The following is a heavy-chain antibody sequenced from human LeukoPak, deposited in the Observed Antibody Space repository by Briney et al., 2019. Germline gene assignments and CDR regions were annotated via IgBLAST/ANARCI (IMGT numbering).Heavy chain of an antibody. V-gene: IGHV1-46*01. CDR3: ARAGSGYYFDY. D-gene: IGHD3-10*01. CDR2: INPSGGST. J-gene: IGHJ4*02. Sequence: ASVKVSCKASGYTFTSYYMHWVRQAPGQGLEWMGIINPSGGSTSYAQKFQGRVTMTRDMSTSTVYMELSSLRSEDTAVYYCARAGSGYYFDYWGQGTLVTVSS. CDR1: GYTFTSYY.